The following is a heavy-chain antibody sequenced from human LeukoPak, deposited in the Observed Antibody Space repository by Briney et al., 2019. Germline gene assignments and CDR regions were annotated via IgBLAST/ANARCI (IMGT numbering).Heavy chain of an antibody. CDR3: ARVRKDIQSMVRGQNYYYYYMDV. D-gene: IGHD3-10*01. V-gene: IGHV3-48*03. J-gene: IGHJ6*03. CDR1: GFTFSSYE. Sequence: GGSLRLSCAASGFTFSSYEMNWVRQAPGKGLEWVSYISSSGSIIYYADSVKGRFTISRDNAKNSLYLQMNSRRAEDTAVYYCARVRKDIQSMVRGQNYYYYYMDVWGKGTTVTISS. CDR2: ISSSGSII.